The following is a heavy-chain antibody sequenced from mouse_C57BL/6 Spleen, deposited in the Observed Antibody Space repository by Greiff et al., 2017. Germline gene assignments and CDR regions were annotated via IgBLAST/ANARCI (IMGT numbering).Heavy chain of an antibody. CDR3: ARELGKMATRAWFAY. J-gene: IGHJ3*01. D-gene: IGHD2-2*01. CDR1: GYTFTSYW. CDR2: INPSNGGT. Sequence: QVQLQQPGTELVKPGASVKLSCKASGYTFTSYWMHWVKQRPGQGLEWIGNINPSNGGTTYNEKFKSKATLTVDKSSSPAYMQLSSLTSEDSTVCYCARELGKMATRAWFAYWGQETLVTVSA. V-gene: IGHV1-53*01.